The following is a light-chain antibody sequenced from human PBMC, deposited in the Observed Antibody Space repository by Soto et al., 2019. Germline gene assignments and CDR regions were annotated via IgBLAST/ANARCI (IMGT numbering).Light chain of an antibody. Sequence: QSVLTQPPSASGTPGQRVSISCSGGGSNIGSNPVNWYQQLPGTAPKLLIYASDQRPSGVPDRFSGSKSGTSASLAISGLQSEDATDYYCSAWDDSLNGPVFGGGTKVTVL. CDR3: SAWDDSLNGPV. J-gene: IGLJ2*01. V-gene: IGLV1-44*01. CDR2: ASD. CDR1: GSNIGSNP.